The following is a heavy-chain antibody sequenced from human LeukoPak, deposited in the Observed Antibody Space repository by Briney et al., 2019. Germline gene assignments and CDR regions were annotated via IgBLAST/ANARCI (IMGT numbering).Heavy chain of an antibody. CDR3: VREGLECSGSSCQRAAFDY. Sequence: HTGGSLRLSCAASGFTFTTYWMHWVRQAPGKGLVWVARMKGDGSSTRHADSMKGRFTISRDNAKNTLYLQMNSLRDEDTAVYYCVREGLECSGSSCQRAAFDYWGQGTLVTVSS. V-gene: IGHV3-74*01. J-gene: IGHJ4*02. CDR1: GFTFTTYW. D-gene: IGHD2-2*01. CDR2: MKGDGSST.